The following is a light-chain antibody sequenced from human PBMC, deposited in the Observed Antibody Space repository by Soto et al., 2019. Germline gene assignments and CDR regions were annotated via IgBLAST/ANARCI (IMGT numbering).Light chain of an antibody. J-gene: IGKJ4*01. CDR2: AAS. CDR3: QQSYSTLT. V-gene: IGKV1-8*01. CDR1: QGISSY. Sequence: AIRMTQSPSSLSASTGDRVTITCRASQGISSYLAWYQQKPGKAPKLLIYAASTLQSGVPSRFSGSGSGTDFTLTISSLQPEDFATYVCQQSYSTLTFGGGTKVDI.